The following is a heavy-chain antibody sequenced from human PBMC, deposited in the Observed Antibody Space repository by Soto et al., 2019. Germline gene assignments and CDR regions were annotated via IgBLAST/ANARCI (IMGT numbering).Heavy chain of an antibody. CDR2: IYWEDDK. CDR3: AHSRCGGDCVQSYWSNYCYGMDV. D-gene: IGHD2-21*02. V-gene: IGHV2-5*02. J-gene: IGHJ6*02. CDR1: GFSRSTGGVG. Sequence: QITLKESGPSLVKPTQTLTLTCTFSGFSRSTGGVGVGWVRQPPGKALEWLALIYWEDDKRYSTSRRSRPTVTKDTSKNQVVLKMTNMDPVETATDYCAHSRCGGDCVQSYWSNYCYGMDVWGQGTTVTVSS.